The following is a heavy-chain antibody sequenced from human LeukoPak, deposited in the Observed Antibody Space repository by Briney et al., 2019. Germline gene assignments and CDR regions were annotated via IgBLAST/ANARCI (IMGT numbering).Heavy chain of an antibody. CDR1: GDSIRNNY. CDR2: IYGSGST. V-gene: IGHV4-4*07. J-gene: IGHJ4*02. D-gene: IGHD2-2*01. CDR3: PRGGISTSLDY. Sequence: PSETLSLTCTVSGDSIRNNYWSWIRQPAGKGLEWIGRIYGSGSTNYNPSLKGRVTMSVDTSQSQFSLRVSSATAADTAVYYCPRGGISTSLDYWGQGTLVTVAS.